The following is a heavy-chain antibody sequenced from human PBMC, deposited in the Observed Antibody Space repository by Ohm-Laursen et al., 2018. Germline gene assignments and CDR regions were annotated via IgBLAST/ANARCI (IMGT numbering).Heavy chain of an antibody. Sequence: GTLSLTWTVSGGSISSYYWSWIRQPPGKGLEWIGYIYYSGSTNYNPSLKSRVTISVDTSKTQFSLKLSSVTAADTAVYYCARQRPGSTGMDVWGQGTTVSVSS. CDR3: ARQRPGSTGMDV. D-gene: IGHD3-10*01. V-gene: IGHV4-59*08. CDR2: IYYSGST. J-gene: IGHJ6*02. CDR1: GGSISSYY.